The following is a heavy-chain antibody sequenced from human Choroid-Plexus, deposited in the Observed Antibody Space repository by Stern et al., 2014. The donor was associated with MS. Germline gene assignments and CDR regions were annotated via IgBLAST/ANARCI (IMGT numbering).Heavy chain of an antibody. Sequence: QVQLQESGPGLVKPSETLSLTCTVSGGPISSSSYYWGWIRQPPGKGLEWIGTIHYTGSTNYNPSLKSRVTFFVDMPRNQFSRKRGSVTAADTAVYYCASWVGARRRRFDYWGQGTLVTVSS. CDR3: ASWVGARRRRFDY. CDR2: IHYTGST. V-gene: IGHV4-39*01. CDR1: GGPISSSSYY. D-gene: IGHD1-26*01. J-gene: IGHJ4*02.